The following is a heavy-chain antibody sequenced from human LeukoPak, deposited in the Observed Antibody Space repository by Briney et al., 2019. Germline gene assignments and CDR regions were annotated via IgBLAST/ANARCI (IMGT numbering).Heavy chain of an antibody. CDR3: ARVFSGSGSHFDY. V-gene: IGHV3-74*01. D-gene: IGHD3-10*01. J-gene: IGHJ4*02. CDR2: ITGDGSST. CDR1: GYTFSNYW. Sequence: PGGSLRLSCAASGYTFSNYWMHWVRQAPGKGLVWVSRITGDGSSTTYADSVKGRFTISRDNAKNSLYLQMNSLRAEDTAVYYCARVFSGSGSHFDYWGQGTLVTVSS.